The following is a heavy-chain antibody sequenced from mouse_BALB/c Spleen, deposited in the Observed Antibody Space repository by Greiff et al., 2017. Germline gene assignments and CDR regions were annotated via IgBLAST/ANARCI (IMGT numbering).Heavy chain of an antibody. CDR2: IDPANGNT. Sequence: EVQLQQSGAELVKPGASVKLSCTASGFNIKDTYMHWVKQRPEQGLEWIGRIDPANGNTKYDPKFQGKATITADTSSNTAYLQLSSLTSEDTAVYYCARNDGYYGWYFDVWGAGTTVTVSS. CDR3: ARNDGYYGWYFDV. D-gene: IGHD2-3*01. V-gene: IGHV14-3*02. CDR1: GFNIKDTY. J-gene: IGHJ1*01.